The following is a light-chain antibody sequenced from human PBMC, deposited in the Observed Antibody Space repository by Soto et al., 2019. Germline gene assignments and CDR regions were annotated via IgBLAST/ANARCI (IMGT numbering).Light chain of an antibody. Sequence: QSVLTQPPSASGSPGQSVTISCTGTSSDVGGYNFVSWYQHHPGKAPKLMIFEVNKRPSGVPDRFSGSKSGNTASLTVSGLQPEDEADYNFSSYAGDNILYVFG. J-gene: IGLJ1*01. CDR2: EVN. CDR1: SSDVGGYNF. CDR3: SSYAGDNILYV. V-gene: IGLV2-8*01.